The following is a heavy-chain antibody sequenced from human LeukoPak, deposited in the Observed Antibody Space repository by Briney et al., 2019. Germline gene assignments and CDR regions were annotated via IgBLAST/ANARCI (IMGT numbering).Heavy chain of an antibody. CDR2: KHNSGNT. J-gene: IGHJ3*02. Sequence: PSETLSLTCAVSGVSVTRYYWSCIRQPPGKSLEWIGQKHNSGNTKYNPPLKSRDTISMDTSTNQFSLKPTSVTAADTAIYYCATAEAVAGTNDAFDIWGRGTVVTVSS. CDR3: ATAEAVAGTNDAFDI. CDR1: GVSVTRYY. V-gene: IGHV4-4*09. D-gene: IGHD6-19*01.